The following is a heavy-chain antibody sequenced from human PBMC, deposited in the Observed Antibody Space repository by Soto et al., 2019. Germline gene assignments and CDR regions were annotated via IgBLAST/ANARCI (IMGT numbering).Heavy chain of an antibody. CDR1: GDTISTYY. CDR2: LYYGRSA. D-gene: IGHD3-22*01. Sequence: QVQLQESGPGLVKPSETLSLTCAVSGDTISTYYCMWIRQPPGKGLESIGYLYYGRSANYNPSLKSRVTLSVDTSTNQCSLTLSSMTAADTAVYYCALRSMAVVPEYWGQGTLVTVSS. CDR3: ALRSMAVVPEY. J-gene: IGHJ4*02. V-gene: IGHV4-59*01.